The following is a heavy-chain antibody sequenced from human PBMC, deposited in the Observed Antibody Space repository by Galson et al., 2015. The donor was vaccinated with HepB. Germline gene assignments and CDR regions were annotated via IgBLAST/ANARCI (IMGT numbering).Heavy chain of an antibody. CDR2: IKSKTDGGTT. CDR3: TTEDVGSEGPPDFDY. D-gene: IGHD3-10*02. CDR1: GFTFSNAR. Sequence: SLRLSCAASGFTFSNARMSWVRQAPGKGLEWVGRIKSKTDGGTTDYAAPVKGRFTISRDDSKNTLYLQMNSLKTEDTAVYYCTTEDVGSEGPPDFDYWGQGTLVTVSS. V-gene: IGHV3-15*01. J-gene: IGHJ4*02.